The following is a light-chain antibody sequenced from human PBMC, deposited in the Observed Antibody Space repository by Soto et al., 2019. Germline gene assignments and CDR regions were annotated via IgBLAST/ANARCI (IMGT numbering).Light chain of an antibody. CDR2: AAS. Sequence: DIQMTQSPSTLSASVGDRVTITCRASQSISSWLAWYQQQPGTAPKLLIYAASTLESGVPSRFSGSRSGTEFTLTVSSLQPDDFATYYCQQYNDSFPYTFGQGTRLEIK. J-gene: IGKJ5*01. CDR1: QSISSW. CDR3: QQYNDSFPYT. V-gene: IGKV1-5*03.